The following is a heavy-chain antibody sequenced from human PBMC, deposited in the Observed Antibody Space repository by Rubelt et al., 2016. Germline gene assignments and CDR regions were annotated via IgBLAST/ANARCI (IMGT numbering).Heavy chain of an antibody. V-gene: IGHV4-34*01. D-gene: IGHD3-10*01. CDR1: GGSFSGYY. CDR3: ARHTEGGRSYYAAAFDI. CDR2: INHSGST. J-gene: IGHJ3*02. Sequence: QVQLQQWGAGLLKPSETLSLTCAVYGGSFSGYYWSWIRQPPGKGLEWIGEINHSGSTNYNPSLKSRVTISVDSSKSQFSLKLSTVTAADTAGYYCARHTEGGRSYYAAAFDIWGQGTMVTVSS.